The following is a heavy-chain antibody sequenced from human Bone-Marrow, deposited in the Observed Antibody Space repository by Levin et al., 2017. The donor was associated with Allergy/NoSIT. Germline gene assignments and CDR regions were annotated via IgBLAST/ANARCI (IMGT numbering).Heavy chain of an antibody. CDR2: IKSKTDGGTT. D-gene: IGHD3-22*01. J-gene: IGHJ4*02. CDR1: GFTFSNAW. V-gene: IGHV3-15*01. CDR3: TTDFRPTYYYDSSGYR. Sequence: GGSLRLSCAASGFTFSNAWMSWVRQAPGKGLEWVGRIKSKTDGGTTDYAAPVKGRFTISRDDSKNTLYLQMNSLKTEDTAVYYCTTDFRPTYYYDSSGYRGGQGTLVTVSS.